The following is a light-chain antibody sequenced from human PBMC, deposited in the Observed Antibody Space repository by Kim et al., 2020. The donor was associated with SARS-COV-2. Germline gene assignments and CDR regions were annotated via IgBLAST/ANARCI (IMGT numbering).Light chain of an antibody. Sequence: QRVTISWSGSSSNIGSNTVNWYQQHPGTAPKLLIYSNNQRPSGVPDRFSGSKSGTSASLAISGLQSEDEADYYCAAWDDSLNGPYVFGTGTKVTVL. CDR1: SSNIGSNT. CDR2: SNN. CDR3: AAWDDSLNGPYV. J-gene: IGLJ1*01. V-gene: IGLV1-44*01.